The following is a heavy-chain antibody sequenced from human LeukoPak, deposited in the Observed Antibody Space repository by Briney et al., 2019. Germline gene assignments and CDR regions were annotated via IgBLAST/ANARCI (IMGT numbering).Heavy chain of an antibody. V-gene: IGHV3-23*01. J-gene: IGHJ4*02. CDR3: AREVGATMVRGVIRGY. CDR2: ISGSGGST. Sequence: GGSLRLSCAASGFTFSSYAMSWVRQAPGKGLEWVSAISGSGGSTYYADSVKGRFTISRDNAKNSLYLQMNSLRAEDTAVYYCAREVGATMVRGVIRGYWGQGTLVTVSS. CDR1: GFTFSSYA. D-gene: IGHD3-10*01.